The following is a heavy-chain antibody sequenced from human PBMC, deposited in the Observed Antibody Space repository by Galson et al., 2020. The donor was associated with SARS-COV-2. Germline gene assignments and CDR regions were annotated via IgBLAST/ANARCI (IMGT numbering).Heavy chain of an antibody. CDR2: IVVGSGKT. CDR3: ARDSGTTTGTTLIDY. Sequence: SVKVSCKTSGFTFTSSAVQWVRQARGQRLEWIGWIVVGSGKTNYAQKFQGRVTMTTDTSTSTGSMELRRLRSDDTAVYYCARDSGTTTGTTLIDYWGQGTLVTVSS. D-gene: IGHD1-1*01. CDR1: GFTFTSSA. V-gene: IGHV1-58*01. J-gene: IGHJ4*02.